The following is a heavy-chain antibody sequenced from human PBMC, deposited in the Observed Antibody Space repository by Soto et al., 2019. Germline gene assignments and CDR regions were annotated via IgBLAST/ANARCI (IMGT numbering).Heavy chain of an antibody. D-gene: IGHD6-13*01. CDR3: ARVRRRNIAAAGVDY. CDR1: GFTFSSYS. V-gene: IGHV3-21*01. Sequence: EVQLVESGGGLVKPGGSLRLSCAASGFTFSSYSMNWVRQAPGKGLEWVSSISSSSSYIYYADSVKGRFTISRDNAKNSLYLQMNSLRAEDTAVYYCARVRRRNIAAAGVDYWGQGTLVTVSS. CDR2: ISSSSSYI. J-gene: IGHJ4*02.